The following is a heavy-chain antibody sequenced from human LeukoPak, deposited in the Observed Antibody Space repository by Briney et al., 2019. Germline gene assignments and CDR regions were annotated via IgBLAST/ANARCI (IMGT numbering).Heavy chain of an antibody. J-gene: IGHJ4*02. CDR2: INPNSGGT. V-gene: IGHV1-2*02. CDR3: ARDLYPWYFDY. D-gene: IGHD2-2*02. CDR1: GYTFTSYG. Sequence: ASVKVSCKASGYTFTSYGISWVRQAPGQGLEWMGWINPNSGGTNYAQKFQGRVTMTRDTSISTAYMELSRLRSDDTAVYYCARDLYPWYFDYWGQGTLVTVSS.